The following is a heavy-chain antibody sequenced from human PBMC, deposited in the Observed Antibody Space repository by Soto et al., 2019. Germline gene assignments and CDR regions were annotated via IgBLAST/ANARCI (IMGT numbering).Heavy chain of an antibody. CDR2: INHSGST. CDR1: GGNFSGYY. CDR3: ARAPARTYCSGGSCYFGAFDI. D-gene: IGHD2-15*01. J-gene: IGHJ3*02. Sequence: SETLSLTCAVDGGNFSGYYWSWIRQPPGKGLEWIGEINHSGSTNYNPSLKSRVTISVDTSKNQFSLKLSSVTAADTAVYYCARAPARTYCSGGSCYFGAFDIWGQGTMVTVSS. V-gene: IGHV4-34*01.